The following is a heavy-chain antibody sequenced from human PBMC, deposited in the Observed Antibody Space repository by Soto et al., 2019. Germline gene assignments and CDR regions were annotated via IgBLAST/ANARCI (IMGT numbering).Heavy chain of an antibody. CDR1: GGTFSSYA. CDR2: IIPIFGTA. CDR3: ARYQWVTTGLDY. J-gene: IGHJ4*02. V-gene: IGHV1-69*01. Sequence: QVQLVQSGAEVKKPGSSVKVSCKASGGTFSSYAISWVQQAPGQGLEWMGGIIPIFGTANYAQKFQGRVTITADESTSTADMERRSLRSEDTAVYYCARYQWVTTGLDYWGQGTLVTVSS. D-gene: IGHD4-17*01.